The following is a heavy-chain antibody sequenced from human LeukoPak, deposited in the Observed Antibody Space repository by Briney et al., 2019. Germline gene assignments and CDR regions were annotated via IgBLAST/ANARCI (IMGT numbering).Heavy chain of an antibody. CDR1: GYTFTDYY. CDR3: ARLYSARAFDY. D-gene: IGHD6-13*01. Sequence: ASVKVSCKASGYTFTDYYMHWVRQAPGQGLEWMGWINPNSGGTNYAQKFRGRVTMTRDTSISTAYMELSRLRSDDTAVYYCARLYSARAFDYWGQGTLVTVSS. CDR2: INPNSGGT. V-gene: IGHV1-2*02. J-gene: IGHJ4*02.